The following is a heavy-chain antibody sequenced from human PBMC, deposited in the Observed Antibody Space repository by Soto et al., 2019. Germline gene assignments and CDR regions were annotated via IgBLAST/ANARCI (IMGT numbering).Heavy chain of an antibody. CDR2: IIPIFGTA. J-gene: IGHJ4*02. V-gene: IGHV1-69*13. CDR3: ASCPVFKGYCTNGVCYLFDY. D-gene: IGHD2-8*01. Sequence: ASVKVSCKASGGTFSSYAISWVRQAPGQGLEWMGGIIPIFGTANYAQKFQGRVTITADESTSTAYMELSSLRSEDTAVYYCASCPVFKGYCTNGVCYLFDYWGQGTLVTVSS. CDR1: GGTFSSYA.